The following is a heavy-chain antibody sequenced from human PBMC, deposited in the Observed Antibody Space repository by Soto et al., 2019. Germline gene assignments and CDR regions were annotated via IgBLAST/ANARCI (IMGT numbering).Heavy chain of an antibody. J-gene: IGHJ5*02. Sequence: NPSETLSLTCTVSGGSISTYYWTWIRQPAGKGLEWIGRIYATGSADYNPSLKSRVTLSIDTSRNQFSLKMTSVSAADTAVYYCARDLYGFDPWDQGTLVTVSS. V-gene: IGHV4-4*07. CDR2: IYATGSA. D-gene: IGHD3-16*01. CDR3: ARDLYGFDP. CDR1: GGSISTYY.